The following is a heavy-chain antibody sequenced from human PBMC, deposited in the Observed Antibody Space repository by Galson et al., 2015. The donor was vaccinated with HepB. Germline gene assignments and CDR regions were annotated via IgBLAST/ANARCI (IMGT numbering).Heavy chain of an antibody. CDR2: ISSSGSTI. Sequence: SLRLSCAASGFTFSDYYMSWIRQAPGKGLEWVSYISSSGSTIYYADSVKGRFTISRDNAKNSLYLQMNSLRAEDTAVYYCARRERATAMDFGAAFDIWGQGTMVTVSS. CDR3: ARRERATAMDFGAAFDI. V-gene: IGHV3-11*01. CDR1: GFTFSDYY. D-gene: IGHD2-21*02. J-gene: IGHJ3*02.